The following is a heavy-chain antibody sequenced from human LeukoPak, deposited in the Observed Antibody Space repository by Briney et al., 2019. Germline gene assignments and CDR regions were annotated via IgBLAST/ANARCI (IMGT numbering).Heavy chain of an antibody. CDR2: ISYDGTNK. CDR3: AKVQEYGRIAVASRVTFDY. Sequence: GGSLRLSCAASGFTFSSYGMHWVRQAPGKGLEWVAVISYDGTNKYYADSVKGRFTISRDNSKNTLYLQMNSLRAEDTAVYYCAKVQEYGRIAVASRVTFDYWGQGTLVTVSS. J-gene: IGHJ4*02. V-gene: IGHV3-30*18. D-gene: IGHD6-19*01. CDR1: GFTFSSYG.